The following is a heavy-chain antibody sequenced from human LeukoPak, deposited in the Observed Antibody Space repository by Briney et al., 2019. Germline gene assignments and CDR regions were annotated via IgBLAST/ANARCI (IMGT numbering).Heavy chain of an antibody. J-gene: IGHJ4*02. CDR3: AREAYCGGDCYSGFDY. CDR1: GYSISSGYY. Sequence: SETLSLACTVSGYSISSGYYWGWIRQPPGKGLEWIGSIYHSGSTYYNPSLKSRVTISVDTSKNQFSLKLSSVTAADTVVYYCAREAYCGGDCYSGFDYWGQGTLVTVSS. CDR2: IYHSGST. V-gene: IGHV4-38-2*02. D-gene: IGHD2-21*02.